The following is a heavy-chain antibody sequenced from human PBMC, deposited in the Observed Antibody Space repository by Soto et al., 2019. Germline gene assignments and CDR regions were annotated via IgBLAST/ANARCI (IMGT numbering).Heavy chain of an antibody. J-gene: IGHJ4*02. Sequence: GASVKVSCKASGYTFTSYDINWVRQATGQGPEWVGWMNPNSGNTGSAQKFQGRVTVTRNISISTAYMELSSLTSEDTAVYYCARGRPDSSSWYWGFDYWRRGTLVTVSS. CDR3: ARGRPDSSSWYWGFDY. CDR2: MNPNSGNT. D-gene: IGHD6-13*01. CDR1: GYTFTSYD. V-gene: IGHV1-8*01.